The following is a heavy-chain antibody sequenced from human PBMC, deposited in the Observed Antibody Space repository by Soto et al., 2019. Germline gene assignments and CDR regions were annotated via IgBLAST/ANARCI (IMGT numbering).Heavy chain of an antibody. CDR2: ISCYNGKT. D-gene: IGHD3-3*01. J-gene: IGHJ6*02. Sequence: QVQVVQSGDEVKETGASVRVSCKTSGYSFTAYGISWVRQAPGQGLEWMGWISCYNGKTKYAQKVQGRVTMTTDTCTSTAYMEGRSLRSDDTAIYYCARDAPPPELRFLEWHNYDYNGMDVWGQGTTVTVSS. CDR3: ARDAPPPELRFLEWHNYDYNGMDV. CDR1: GYSFTAYG. V-gene: IGHV1-18*01.